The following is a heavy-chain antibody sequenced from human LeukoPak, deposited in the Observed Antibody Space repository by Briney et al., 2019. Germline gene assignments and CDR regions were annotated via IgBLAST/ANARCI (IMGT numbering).Heavy chain of an antibody. V-gene: IGHV4-59*01. CDR3: ARLKATVSIHAYFDS. Sequence: PSETLSLTCTGSGGSFSSYYWTWIRQPPGKGLERIGYIDHSGSTNYNPSLKSRVSISSDTSRNQFSLELSSVPAADTAVYYCARLKATVSIHAYFDSWGQGTLVTVSS. J-gene: IGHJ4*02. D-gene: IGHD4-17*01. CDR2: IDHSGST. CDR1: GGSFSSYY.